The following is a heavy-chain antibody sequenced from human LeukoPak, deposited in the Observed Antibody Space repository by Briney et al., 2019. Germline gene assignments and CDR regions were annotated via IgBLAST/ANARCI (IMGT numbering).Heavy chain of an antibody. Sequence: ASVKVSCKASGYTFTDYYMHWVRQAPGQGLEWMGWINPNSGGPNYAQKFQGSVTMTRDTSTSTVYMELSSLRSEDTAVYYCARTGDLDAFDIWGQGTMVTVSS. J-gene: IGHJ3*02. CDR3: ARTGDLDAFDI. CDR1: GYTFTDYY. V-gene: IGHV1-2*02. D-gene: IGHD7-27*01. CDR2: INPNSGGP.